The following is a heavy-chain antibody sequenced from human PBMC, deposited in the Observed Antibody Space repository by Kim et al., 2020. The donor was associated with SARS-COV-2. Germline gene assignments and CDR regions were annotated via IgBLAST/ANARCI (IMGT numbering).Heavy chain of an antibody. J-gene: IGHJ6*02. V-gene: IGHV3-23*01. CDR3: AKDRHGTGSYYNSGLDV. Sequence: GGSLRLSCAASGFTFSTYAMSWVRQAPGKGLEWVSTISASGGSTYYADSVEGRFTISRDNSESKLYLQLNSLRAEDTAIYYCAKDRHGTGSYYNSGLDVWGQGTTVTVSS. CDR1: GFTFSTYA. CDR2: ISASGGST. D-gene: IGHD3-10*01.